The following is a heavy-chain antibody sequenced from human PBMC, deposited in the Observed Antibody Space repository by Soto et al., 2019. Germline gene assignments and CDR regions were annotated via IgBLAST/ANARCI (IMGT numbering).Heavy chain of an antibody. CDR1: GGSISSGGYY. CDR3: ARNALKGAVAGTKAFDYYYYYGMDV. CDR2: IYYSGST. Sequence: PSETLSLTCTVSGGSISSGGYYWSWIRQHPGKGLEWIGYIYYSGSTYYNPSLKSRVTISVDTSKSQFSLKLSSVTAADTAVYYCARNALKGAVAGTKAFDYYYYYGMDVWGQGTTVTVSS. V-gene: IGHV4-31*03. J-gene: IGHJ6*02. D-gene: IGHD6-19*01.